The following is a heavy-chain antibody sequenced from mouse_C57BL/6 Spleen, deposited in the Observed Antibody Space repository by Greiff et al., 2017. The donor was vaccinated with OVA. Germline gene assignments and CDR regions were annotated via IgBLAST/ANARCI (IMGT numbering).Heavy chain of an antibody. CDR1: GYTFTSYW. V-gene: IGHV1-64*01. Sequence: VQLQQPGAELVKPGASVKLSCKASGYTFTSYWMHWVKQRPGQGLEWIGTIHPNSGSTNYNEKFKSKATLTVDKSSSTAYMQLSSLTSEDSAVYYCARRYYDYDGFAYWGQGTLVTVSA. J-gene: IGHJ3*01. CDR2: IHPNSGST. CDR3: ARRYYDYDGFAY. D-gene: IGHD2-4*01.